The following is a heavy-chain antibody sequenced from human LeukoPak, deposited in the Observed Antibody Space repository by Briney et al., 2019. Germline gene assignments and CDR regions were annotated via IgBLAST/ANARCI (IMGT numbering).Heavy chain of an antibody. CDR1: GFTFSSYA. J-gene: IGHJ4*02. Sequence: GGSLRLSCAASGFTFSSYAMSWVRQAPGKGLEWVSAISGSGGSTYYADSVKGRFTISRDNSKNTLYLRMNSLRAEDTAVYYCAKDRRSRYDSSGGGFDYWGQGTLVTVSS. CDR2: ISGSGGST. V-gene: IGHV3-23*01. D-gene: IGHD3-22*01. CDR3: AKDRRSRYDSSGGGFDY.